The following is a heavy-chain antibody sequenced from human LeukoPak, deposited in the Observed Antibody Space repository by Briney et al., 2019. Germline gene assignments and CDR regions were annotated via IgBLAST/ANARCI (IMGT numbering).Heavy chain of an antibody. Sequence: ASVTVSCKASGYTFTGYYMHWVRQAPGQGLEWMGWINPNSGGTNYAQKFQGRVTMTRDTSISTAYMELSRLRSDDTAVYYCAIETYGDTRPNWFDPWGQGTLVTVSS. CDR1: GYTFTGYY. D-gene: IGHD4-17*01. J-gene: IGHJ5*02. CDR3: AIETYGDTRPNWFDP. CDR2: INPNSGGT. V-gene: IGHV1-2*02.